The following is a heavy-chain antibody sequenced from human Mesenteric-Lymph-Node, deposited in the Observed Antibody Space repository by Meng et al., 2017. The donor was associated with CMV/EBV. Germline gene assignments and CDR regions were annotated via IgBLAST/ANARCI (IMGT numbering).Heavy chain of an antibody. D-gene: IGHD2-2*02. CDR1: GGSVSSRNYY. Sequence: SETLSLTCTVSGGSVSSRNYYWSWTRQLPGKGLEWIAYRYNSGSTDYNPSLKSRVTISVDTSKNQFSLKLSSVTAADTAVYYCARERWYCSSTSCYTNWFDPWGQGTLVTVSS. V-gene: IGHV4-30-4*01. J-gene: IGHJ5*02. CDR3: ARERWYCSSTSCYTNWFDP. CDR2: RYNSGST.